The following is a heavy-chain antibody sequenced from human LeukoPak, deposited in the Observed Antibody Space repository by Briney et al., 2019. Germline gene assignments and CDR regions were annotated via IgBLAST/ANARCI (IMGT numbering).Heavy chain of an antibody. V-gene: IGHV3-33*08. J-gene: IGHJ4*02. CDR3: AREGNGDYGLVDSWGFDY. D-gene: IGHD4-17*01. CDR2: IWYDGSNK. Sequence: GGSLRLSCAASGFTFSSYAMSWVRQAPGKGLEWVAVIWYDGSNKYYADSVKGRFTISRDNSKNTLYLQMNSLRAEDTAVYYCAREGNGDYGLVDSWGFDYWGQGTLVTVSS. CDR1: GFTFSSYA.